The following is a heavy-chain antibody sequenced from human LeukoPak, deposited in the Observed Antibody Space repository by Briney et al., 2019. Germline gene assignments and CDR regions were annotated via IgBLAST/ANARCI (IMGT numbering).Heavy chain of an antibody. Sequence: PSETLSLTCTVSGGSISSCGHYWIWIRQHPGKGLEWIAYISYSGSTYYNPSLKSRIIISVDTSKNRFSLKLSSVTAADTAVYFCARGAFNYYDTIGYSNDAFDIWGQGTMVTVSS. J-gene: IGHJ3*02. V-gene: IGHV4-31*03. CDR1: GGSISSCGHY. CDR2: ISYSGST. D-gene: IGHD3-22*01. CDR3: ARGAFNYYDTIGYSNDAFDI.